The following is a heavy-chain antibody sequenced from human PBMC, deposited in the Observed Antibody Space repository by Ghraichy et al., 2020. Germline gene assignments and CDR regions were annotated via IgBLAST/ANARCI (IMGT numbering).Heavy chain of an antibody. D-gene: IGHD6-19*01. J-gene: IGHJ4*02. CDR3: AKKAGIAVAGTPHDF. CDR1: GFTFSSFA. CDR2: ISGSGMI. V-gene: IGHV3-23*01. Sequence: GESLNISCTASGFTFSSFAMAWVRQTPSKGLEWVSSISGSGMIYYAESVKGRFTISREDSKNTLYLQMNRLGAQDSALYYCAKKAGIAVAGTPHDFWGQGTLVTVSS.